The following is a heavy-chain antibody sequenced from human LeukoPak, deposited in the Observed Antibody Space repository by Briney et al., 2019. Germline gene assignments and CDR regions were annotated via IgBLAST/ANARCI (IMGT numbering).Heavy chain of an antibody. D-gene: IGHD6-13*01. CDR2: INGGGTDT. V-gene: IGHV3-23*01. Sequence: PGGSLRLSCAASGFTFSSYGMHWVRQAPGKGLEWVSGINGGGTDTYYADSVKGRFTISRDNSKNTLYLQLNSLRAEDTAVYFCTKNMRGSSWYEDWGQGALVIVSS. CDR1: GFTFSSYG. CDR3: TKNMRGSSWYED. J-gene: IGHJ4*02.